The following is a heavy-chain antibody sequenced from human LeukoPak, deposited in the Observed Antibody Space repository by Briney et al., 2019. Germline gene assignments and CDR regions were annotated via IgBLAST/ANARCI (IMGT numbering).Heavy chain of an antibody. V-gene: IGHV3-74*01. CDR1: GFTFSSYW. CDR2: LNSDGSSP. CDR3: ASGSYYDILTGNDY. D-gene: IGHD3-9*01. J-gene: IGHJ4*02. Sequence: GGSLRLSCAASGFTFSSYWMHWVSHAPGKGLVWISRLNSDGSSPSYPESEKGRFTISKVNAKIMLYLQMNSLRAEDTAVYYSASGSYYDILTGNDYWGQGTLVTVSS.